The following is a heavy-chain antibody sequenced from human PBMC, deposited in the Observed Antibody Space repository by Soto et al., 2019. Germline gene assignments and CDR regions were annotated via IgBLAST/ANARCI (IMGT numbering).Heavy chain of an antibody. Sequence: QVQLVESGGGVVQPGRSLRLSCAASGFTFSSYGMHWVRQAPGKGLEWVAVIWYDGSNKYYADSVKGRFTISRDNSKNTLDLQMDSLGAEDTAVYYRARQAGSFDYWGQGTLVTVSS. V-gene: IGHV3-33*01. CDR1: GFTFSSYG. CDR3: ARQAGSFDY. J-gene: IGHJ4*02. D-gene: IGHD6-13*01. CDR2: IWYDGSNK.